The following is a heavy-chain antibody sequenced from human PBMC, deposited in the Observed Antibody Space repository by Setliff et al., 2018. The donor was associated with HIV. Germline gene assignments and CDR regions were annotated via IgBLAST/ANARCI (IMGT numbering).Heavy chain of an antibody. D-gene: IGHD3-16*01. J-gene: IGHJ5*02. CDR1: GFTFSYYW. CDR2: INNRGDRT. V-gene: IGHV3-23*01. Sequence: PGGSLRLSCAASGFTFSYYWMHWVRQAPGKGLEWVSGINNRGDRTDYADSVKGRFTISRDNSKNTVDLQMNSLTVEDTAVYYCAKDLAANIYDFSAPYYVPYPVGSWGQGTLVTVSS. CDR3: AKDLAANIYDFSAPYYVPYPVGS.